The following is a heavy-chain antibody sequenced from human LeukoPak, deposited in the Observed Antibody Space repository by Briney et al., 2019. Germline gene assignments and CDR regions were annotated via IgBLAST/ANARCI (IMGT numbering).Heavy chain of an antibody. CDR3: ARGSSGWPFDY. V-gene: IGHV4-39*07. CDR2: IYYSGST. Sequence: SETLSLTCTVSGGSISSSSYHWGWIRQPPGKGLEWIGSIYYSGSTYYNPSLKSRVTISVDTSKNQFSLKLSSVTAADTAVYYCARGSSGWPFDYWGQGTLVTVSS. J-gene: IGHJ4*02. D-gene: IGHD6-19*01. CDR1: GGSISSSSYH.